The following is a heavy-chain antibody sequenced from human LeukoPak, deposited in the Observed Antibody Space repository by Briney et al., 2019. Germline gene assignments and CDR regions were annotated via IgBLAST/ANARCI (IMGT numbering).Heavy chain of an antibody. CDR3: ARSDWFDP. J-gene: IGHJ5*02. CDR2: IKSDGSFT. CDR1: GFTFSRYW. Sequence: GGSLRLSCAASGFTFSRYWMHWVRQAPGEGLVWVSRIKSDGSFTSYADSVRGRFTTSRDNAKNTLYLQMNSLRADDTAMYYCARSDWFDPWGQGTLVTVSS. V-gene: IGHV3-74*01.